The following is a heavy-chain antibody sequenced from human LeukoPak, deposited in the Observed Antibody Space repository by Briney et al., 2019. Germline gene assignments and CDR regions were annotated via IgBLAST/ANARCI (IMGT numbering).Heavy chain of an antibody. D-gene: IGHD4-17*01. J-gene: IGHJ2*01. CDR1: GFTFSSYA. V-gene: IGHV3-23*01. CDR3: AKGPLRTVYWYFDL. Sequence: GGSLRLSCAASGFTFSSYAMSWVRQAPGKGLEWVSAISGSGGSTYYADSAKGRFTISRDNSKNTLYLQMNSLRAEDTAVYYCAKGPLRTVYWYFDLWGRGTLVTVSS. CDR2: ISGSGGST.